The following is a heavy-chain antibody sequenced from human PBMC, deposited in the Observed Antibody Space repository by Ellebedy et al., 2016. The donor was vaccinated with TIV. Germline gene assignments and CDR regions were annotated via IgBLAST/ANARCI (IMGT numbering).Heavy chain of an antibody. CDR2: LTGNSGRA. Sequence: GGSLRLXXAASGFTFNSYTMTWVRQAPGKGLEWVSYLTGNSGRADYADSVKGRVTASRDNSKNTLYLQMNSLRAEDTAVYYCARYAWGYQPILGIYYMDVWGKGTTVTVSS. V-gene: IGHV3-23*01. CDR3: ARYAWGYQPILGIYYMDV. J-gene: IGHJ6*03. D-gene: IGHD2-2*01. CDR1: GFTFNSYT.